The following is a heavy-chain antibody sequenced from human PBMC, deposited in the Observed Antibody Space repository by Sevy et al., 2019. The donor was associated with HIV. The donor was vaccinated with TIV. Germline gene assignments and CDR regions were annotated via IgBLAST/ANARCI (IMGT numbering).Heavy chain of an antibody. V-gene: IGHV3-30*02. CDR3: AKNGQVEEVIVPLSY. CDR2: TNYNGVNK. CDR1: GFTFSNSG. Sequence: GGSLRLSCATSGFTFSNSGMHWIRQAPGKGLEWLSFTNYNGVNKYYADSVKGRFAISRDNSKSTLYLQMDTLRADDTAVYYCAKNGQVEEVIVPLSYWGQGTLVTVSS. D-gene: IGHD3-16*01. J-gene: IGHJ4*02.